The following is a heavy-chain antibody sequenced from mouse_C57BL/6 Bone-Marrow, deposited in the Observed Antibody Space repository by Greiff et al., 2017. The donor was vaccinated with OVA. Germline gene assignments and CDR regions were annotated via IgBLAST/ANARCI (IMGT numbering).Heavy chain of an antibody. V-gene: IGHV1-26*01. D-gene: IGHD2-3*01. CDR1: GYTFTDYY. Sequence: VQLQQSGPELVKPGASVKISCKASGYTFTDYYMNWVKQSHGKSLEWIGDINPNNGGTSYNQKFKGKATLTVDKSSSTAYMELRSLTSEDSAVYYCASYDGYRTMDYWGQGTSVTVSS. J-gene: IGHJ4*01. CDR2: INPNNGGT. CDR3: ASYDGYRTMDY.